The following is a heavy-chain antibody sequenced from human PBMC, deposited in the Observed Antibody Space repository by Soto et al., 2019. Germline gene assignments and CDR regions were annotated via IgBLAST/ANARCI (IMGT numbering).Heavy chain of an antibody. CDR3: ARVGQFAXLTVRGGY. Sequence: ASVKVSCKPSGYTLNTYYLHWVRQAPGQGLEWMGIMHPSGGRSTYAQKFLGRVTMTRDTSTSTVFMELSSLRSADTAVYYCARVGQFAXLTVRGGYWGKCSLVIVSS. J-gene: IGHJ1*01. V-gene: IGHV1-46*02. CDR2: MHPSGGRS. CDR1: GYTLNTYY. D-gene: IGHD2-21*02.